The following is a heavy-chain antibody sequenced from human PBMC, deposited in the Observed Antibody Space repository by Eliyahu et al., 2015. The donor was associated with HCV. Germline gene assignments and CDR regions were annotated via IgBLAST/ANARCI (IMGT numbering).Heavy chain of an antibody. Sequence: QITLKESGPTLVRPTETLTLTCTLSGFSLSTXXVXVGWVRQPPGXALEWLAVIYWNDDKRYSPSLSSRLTIIKDTSNNQVVLIMTNMDPVDTATYYCVHRSREQWLVWSGNNWFDPWGQGTLVTVSS. V-gene: IGHV2-5*01. CDR1: GFSLSTXXVX. CDR2: IYWNDDK. J-gene: IGHJ5*02. D-gene: IGHD6-19*01. CDR3: VHRSREQWLVWSGNNWFDP.